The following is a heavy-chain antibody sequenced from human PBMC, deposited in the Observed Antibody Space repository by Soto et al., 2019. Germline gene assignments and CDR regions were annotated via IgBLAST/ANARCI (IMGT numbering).Heavy chain of an antibody. CDR3: ARGGGPDIAYGMDV. CDR2: IYHSGST. V-gene: IGHV4-4*02. D-gene: IGHD5-12*01. J-gene: IGHJ6*02. CDR1: GGSISSINW. Sequence: SETLSLTCDVSGGSISSINWWSWVRQPPGKGLKWIGEIYHSGSTTYNPSLKSRVTISVDKSKNQFSLKLKSVTAADTAIYYCARGGGPDIAYGMDVWGQGTTVTVSS.